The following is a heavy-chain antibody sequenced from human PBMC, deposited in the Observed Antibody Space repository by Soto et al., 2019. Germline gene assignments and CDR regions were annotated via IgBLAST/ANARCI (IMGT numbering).Heavy chain of an antibody. CDR1: GFTFSSYG. CDR3: ARGAAAGYDYFDY. D-gene: IGHD6-13*01. CDR2: IWYDGSNK. Sequence: GGSLRLSCAASGFTFSSYGMHWVRQAPGKGLEWVAVIWYDGSNKYYADSVKGRFTISRDNSKNTLYLQMNSLRAEDTAVYYCARGAAAGYDYFDYWGQGTLVTVSS. V-gene: IGHV3-33*01. J-gene: IGHJ4*02.